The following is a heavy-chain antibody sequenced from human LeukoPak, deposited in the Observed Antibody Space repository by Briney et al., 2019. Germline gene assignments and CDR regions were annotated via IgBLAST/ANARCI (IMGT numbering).Heavy chain of an antibody. Sequence: SGGSLRLSCAASGFIVSSNYMSWVRRAPGKGLEWVSVIYSGGSTYYADSVKGRFTISRDNSKNTLYLQMNSLRAEDTAVYYCAKDRYEMTTVTTTDYWGQGTLVTVSS. D-gene: IGHD4-11*01. CDR2: IYSGGST. CDR1: GFIVSSNY. CDR3: AKDRYEMTTVTTTDY. V-gene: IGHV3-53*01. J-gene: IGHJ4*02.